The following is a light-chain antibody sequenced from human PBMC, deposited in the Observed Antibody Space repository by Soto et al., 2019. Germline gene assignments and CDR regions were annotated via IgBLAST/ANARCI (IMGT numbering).Light chain of an antibody. Sequence: EIVLTQSPGTLSLSPGERATLSCRASQSVSSSYLAWYQQKPGQAPRLLIYDASSRATGIPDRFSGSGAGTDFTRIISRVEPEDFAVYYWQQYGSSPYTFGQGTKLEIK. V-gene: IGKV3-20*01. J-gene: IGKJ2*01. CDR2: DAS. CDR1: QSVSSSY. CDR3: QQYGSSPYT.